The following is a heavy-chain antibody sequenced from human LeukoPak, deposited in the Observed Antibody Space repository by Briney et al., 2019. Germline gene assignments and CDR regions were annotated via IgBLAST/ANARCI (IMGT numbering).Heavy chain of an antibody. CDR3: ARDGDYGDYVAFDI. Sequence: PGGSLRLSCAASGFTFSNYWMSWVRQAPGKGLEWVANIKQDGSEKYYVDSVKGRFTISRDNAKNSLYLQMNSLRAEDTAVYYCARDGDYGDYVAFDIWGQGTMVTVSS. D-gene: IGHD4-17*01. CDR2: IKQDGSEK. V-gene: IGHV3-7*01. J-gene: IGHJ3*02. CDR1: GFTFSNYW.